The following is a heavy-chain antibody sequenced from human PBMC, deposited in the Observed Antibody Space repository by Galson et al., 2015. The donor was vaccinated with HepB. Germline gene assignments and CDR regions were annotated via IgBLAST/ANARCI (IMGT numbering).Heavy chain of an antibody. CDR3: ARGHPLLDIVVVPAAWDYFDY. CDR1: GYTFTSYG. CDR2: ISAYNGNT. Sequence: SVKVSCKASGYTFTSYGISWVRQAPGQGLEWMGWISAYNGNTNYAQKLQGRVTMTTDTSTSTAYMELRSLRSDDTAVYYCARGHPLLDIVVVPAAWDYFDYWGQGTLVTVSS. D-gene: IGHD2-2*03. V-gene: IGHV1-18*04. J-gene: IGHJ4*02.